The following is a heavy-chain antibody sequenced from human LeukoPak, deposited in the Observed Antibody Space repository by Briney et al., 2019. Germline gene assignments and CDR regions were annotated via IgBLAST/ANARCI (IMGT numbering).Heavy chain of an antibody. CDR2: INPNSGGT. J-gene: IGHJ1*01. CDR3: ARDRYGSGSYFQD. D-gene: IGHD3-10*01. CDR1: GYTFTGYY. Sequence: ASVTVSCKASGYTFTGYYMHWVRQAPGQGLEWMGWINPNSGGTNYAQKFQGRVTMTRDTSISTAYMELSRLRSDDTAVYYCARDRYGSGSYFQDWGQGTLVTVSS. V-gene: IGHV1-2*02.